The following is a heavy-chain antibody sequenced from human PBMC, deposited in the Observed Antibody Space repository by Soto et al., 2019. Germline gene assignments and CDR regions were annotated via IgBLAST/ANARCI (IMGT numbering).Heavy chain of an antibody. Sequence: QVQLQESRPGLVKPSQTLSLPCTVSGGPISSGGYYWSWSRQHPGKGLGWIGYIYYSGSTYYNPYLKMRVTISVDRSNNQFTRKLSSVAAADTAVYGCARGVYGIFGGAAFDYWGQGTLVTVSS. V-gene: IGHV4-31*03. CDR3: ARGVYGIFGGAAFDY. CDR1: GGPISSGGYY. J-gene: IGHJ4*02. D-gene: IGHD3-16*01. CDR2: IYYSGST.